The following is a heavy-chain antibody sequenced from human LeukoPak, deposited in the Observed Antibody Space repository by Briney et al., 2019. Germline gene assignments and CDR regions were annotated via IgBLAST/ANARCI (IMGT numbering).Heavy chain of an antibody. Sequence: PGGSLRLSCAASGFPFSTYWMNWIRQAPGKGLEWVANINPDGRTINYGDPVKGRFTISRDNARNSLYLQMTSLRAEDTALYYCATDRGYSTFDYWGQGTLVTVSS. V-gene: IGHV3-7*01. J-gene: IGHJ4*02. CDR1: GFPFSTYW. CDR3: ATDRGYSTFDY. D-gene: IGHD6-13*01. CDR2: INPDGRTI.